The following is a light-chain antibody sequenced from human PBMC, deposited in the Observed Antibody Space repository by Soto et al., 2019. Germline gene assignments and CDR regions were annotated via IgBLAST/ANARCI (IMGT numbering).Light chain of an antibody. Sequence: QSALAQPASVSGSPGQSITISCTGTSSDVGGYNYVSWYQQHPGKAPKLMIYDVSNRPSGISNRVSGSKSGNTASLTISGLQAEDEADYYCSSYTGSSTYVVGTGTKVTVL. CDR3: SSYTGSSTYV. V-gene: IGLV2-14*01. CDR2: DVS. J-gene: IGLJ1*01. CDR1: SSDVGGYNY.